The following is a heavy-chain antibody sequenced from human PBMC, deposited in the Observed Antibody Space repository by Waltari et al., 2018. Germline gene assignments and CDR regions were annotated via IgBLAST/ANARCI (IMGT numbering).Heavy chain of an antibody. V-gene: IGHV3-7*02. J-gene: IGHJ3*02. CDR2: IKQDGSEK. D-gene: IGHD2-2*01. CDR3: ASRYCSIINCYLASYMSFDI. Sequence: EAQLVESGGGLVQPGGSLRLSCSASGIPFNNFWMPWVRKAQGKGLGWVDNIKQDGSEKYYVDSLKGRFTISRDNTENSLYLEMDNLRAEDTAVYYCASRYCSIINCYLASYMSFDIWGQGTMVTVSS. CDR1: GIPFNNFW.